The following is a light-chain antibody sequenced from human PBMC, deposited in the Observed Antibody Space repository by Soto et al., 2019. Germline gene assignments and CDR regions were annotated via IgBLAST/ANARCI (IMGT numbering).Light chain of an antibody. V-gene: IGKV1-39*01. Sequence: DIQMTQSPSSLSASVGDRVTITCRASQSISTYLNWYQQKPGRAPKLLIYAASSLQSGVPSRFSGSGSGTEFTLTISSLQPEDFASYYCHQSYSSLMYTFGQGTKVDIK. CDR2: AAS. CDR1: QSISTY. J-gene: IGKJ2*01. CDR3: HQSYSSLMYT.